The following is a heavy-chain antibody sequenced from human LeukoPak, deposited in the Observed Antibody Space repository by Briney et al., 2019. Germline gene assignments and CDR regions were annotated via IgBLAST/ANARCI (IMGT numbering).Heavy chain of an antibody. V-gene: IGHV4-61*02. CDR3: ASWGIAAGTTTIEENWFDP. CDR2: IYTSGST. CDR1: GGSISSGSYY. J-gene: IGHJ5*02. D-gene: IGHD6-13*01. Sequence: PSETLSLTCTVSGGSISSGSYYWSWIRQPAGKGLEWIGRIYTSGSTNYNPSLKSRVTISVDTSKNQFSLKLSSVTAADTAVYYCASWGIAAGTTTIEENWFDPWGQGTLVTVSS.